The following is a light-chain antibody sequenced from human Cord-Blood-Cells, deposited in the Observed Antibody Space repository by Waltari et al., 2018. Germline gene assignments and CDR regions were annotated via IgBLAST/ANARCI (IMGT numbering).Light chain of an antibody. CDR1: SCPVLTSSY. J-gene: IGLJ3*02. Sequence: QTVVTQEPSFSVSPGGTVTLTSGLISCPVLTSSYSSWYQQTPGQAPRTLIYSTNTRSSGVPDRFSGSILGNKAALTITGAQADDESDYYCVLYMGSGIWVFGGGTKLTVL. CDR2: STN. CDR3: VLYMGSGIWV. V-gene: IGLV8-61*01.